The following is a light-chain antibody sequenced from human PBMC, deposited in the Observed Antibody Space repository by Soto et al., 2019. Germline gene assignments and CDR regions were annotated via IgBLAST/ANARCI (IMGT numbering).Light chain of an antibody. CDR3: QSFDSILTAWV. CDR1: SSNIGANYD. J-gene: IGLJ3*02. Sequence: QSVLTQPPSVSGAPGQRVTISCTGSSSNIGANYDVHWYQQLPGTAPKLLISDSTDRTSGVPDRYSGSKSGTSASLAITGLQAEDEADYYCQSFDSILTAWVFGGGTKLTVL. V-gene: IGLV1-40*01. CDR2: DST.